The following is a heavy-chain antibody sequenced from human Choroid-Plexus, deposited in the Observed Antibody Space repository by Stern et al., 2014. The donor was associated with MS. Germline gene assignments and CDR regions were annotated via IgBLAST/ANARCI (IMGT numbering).Heavy chain of an antibody. V-gene: IGHV3-30*18. CDR1: GFTLGSCA. Sequence: QVQLVESGGGVVQPGRPLRLSCVASGFTLGSCAMHWVRQAPGKGLEWVAGVSYDGINKYYADSVKGRFTISRDHSQNTLYMQMSSLRPEDTAVYYCAKDRQYLTYFFDHWGQGSLVTVSS. CDR3: AKDRQYLTYFFDH. D-gene: IGHD2/OR15-2a*01. J-gene: IGHJ5*02. CDR2: VSYDGINK.